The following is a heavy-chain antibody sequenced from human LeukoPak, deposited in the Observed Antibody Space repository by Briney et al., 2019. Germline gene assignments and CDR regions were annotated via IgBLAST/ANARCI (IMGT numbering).Heavy chain of an antibody. V-gene: IGHV3-74*01. CDR2: INPDGGST. J-gene: IGHJ5*02. CDR1: GFTFSTNW. CDR3: APMRDWEIS. D-gene: IGHD1-26*01. Sequence: GGSLRLSCAASGFTFSTNWMHWVRQAPGKGLVWVSRINPDGGSTTYADSVKGRFTISRDNAKNTLSLRMNILRAEDTAVDFCAPMRDWEISWGEGTLVTVSS.